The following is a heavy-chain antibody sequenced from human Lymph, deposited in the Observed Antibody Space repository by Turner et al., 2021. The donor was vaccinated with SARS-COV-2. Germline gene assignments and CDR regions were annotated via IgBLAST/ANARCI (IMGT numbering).Heavy chain of an antibody. V-gene: IGHV3-53*02. Sequence: LVETGGGWILPGGSLRLTCAASGIIVSRNYMNWFRQALGKGLDCVSDIYSGGTTYYADSVKGRFTISRDNAKNTLYLQMISLRAEDTSVYYCARDLGTYGMDVWGQGTTVTVSS. CDR1: GIIVSRNY. D-gene: IGHD6-13*01. CDR2: IYSGGTT. CDR3: ARDLGTYGMDV. J-gene: IGHJ6*02.